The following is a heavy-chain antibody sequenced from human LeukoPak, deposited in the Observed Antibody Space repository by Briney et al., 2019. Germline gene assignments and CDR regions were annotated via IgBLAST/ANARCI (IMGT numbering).Heavy chain of an antibody. D-gene: IGHD1-26*01. CDR2: IKQDGSEK. V-gene: IGHV3-7*03. CDR3: ARIRWDLLIPSDY. J-gene: IGHJ4*02. Sequence: GGSLRLSCAASGFMFSSYWMSWVRQAPGKGLEWVANIKQDGSEKYYVDSVKGRFTISRDNAKNSLYLQMSSLRAEDTAVYYCARIRWDLLIPSDYWGQGTLVTVSS. CDR1: GFMFSSYW.